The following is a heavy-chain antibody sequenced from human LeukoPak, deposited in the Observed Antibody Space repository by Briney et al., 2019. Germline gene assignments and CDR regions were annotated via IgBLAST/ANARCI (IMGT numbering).Heavy chain of an antibody. J-gene: IGHJ4*02. CDR3: ARDRGYSYAFDY. CDR1: GGSISSSSYY. V-gene: IGHV4-39*07. D-gene: IGHD5-18*01. CDR2: IYYSGST. Sequence: SETLSLTCTVSGGSISSSSYYWGWIRQPPGKGLEWIGSIYYSGSTNYNPSLKSRVTMSVDTSKNQFSLKLSSVTAADTAVYYCARDRGYSYAFDYWGQGTLVTVSS.